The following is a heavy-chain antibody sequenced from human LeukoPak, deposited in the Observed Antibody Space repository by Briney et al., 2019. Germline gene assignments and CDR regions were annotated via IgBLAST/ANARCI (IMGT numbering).Heavy chain of an antibody. CDR2: ISGDGGST. CDR3: AKDRVAAAGDYYYYYGMDV. D-gene: IGHD6-13*01. V-gene: IGHV3-43*02. J-gene: IGHJ6*02. CDR1: GFTFDDYA. Sequence: QSGGSLRLSCAASGFTFDDYAMHWVRQAPGKGLEWVSLISGDGGSTYYADSVKGRFTISRDNSKNSLYLQMNSLRTEDTALYYCAKDRVAAAGDYYYYYGMDVWGQGTTVTVSS.